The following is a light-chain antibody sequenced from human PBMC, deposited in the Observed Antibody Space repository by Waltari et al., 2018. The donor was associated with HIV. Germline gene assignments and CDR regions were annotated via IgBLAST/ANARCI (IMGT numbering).Light chain of an antibody. CDR3: QQYNSHSYT. J-gene: IGKJ2*01. Sequence: DVQMPQSPSSLSASVGSRVSITCRASQIIDYWLAWYQQKPGQPPKLLIYKTSYLESGVPTRFSGSGSGADFTLTIDGLQPEDFATYYCQQYNSHSYTFGQGTKLDIK. V-gene: IGKV1-5*03. CDR1: QIIDYW. CDR2: KTS.